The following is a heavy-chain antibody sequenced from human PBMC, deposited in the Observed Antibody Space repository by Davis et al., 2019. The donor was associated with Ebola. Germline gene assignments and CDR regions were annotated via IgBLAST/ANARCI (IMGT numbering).Heavy chain of an antibody. J-gene: IGHJ5*02. V-gene: IGHV3-69-1*01. D-gene: IGHD6-19*01. CDR2: ISSSSYI. CDR1: GFTFSDYY. CDR3: ARVGAVAHNWFDP. Sequence: GGSLRLSCAASGFTFSDYYMSWIRQAPGKGLEWVSSISSSSYIYYADSVKGRFTISRDNAKNSLYLQMNSLRAEDTAVYYCARVGAVAHNWFDPWGQGTLVTVSS.